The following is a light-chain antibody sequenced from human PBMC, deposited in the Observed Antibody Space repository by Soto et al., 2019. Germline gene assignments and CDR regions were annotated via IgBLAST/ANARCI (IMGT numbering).Light chain of an antibody. J-gene: IGKJ1*01. CDR2: DAS. CDR1: QSISSW. V-gene: IGKV1-5*01. Sequence: DIQMTQSPSTLSASVGDRVTITCRASQSISSWLAWYQQKPGKAPKLLIYDASSLESGVPSRFSGSGSGTEFTLTISSLQPDDFATYYCQQYNSYPPTSFGQGTKVEIK. CDR3: QQYNSYPPTS.